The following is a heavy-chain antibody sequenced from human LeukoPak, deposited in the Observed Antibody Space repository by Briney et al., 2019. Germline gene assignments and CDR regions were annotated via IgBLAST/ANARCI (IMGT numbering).Heavy chain of an antibody. V-gene: IGHV4-39*01. Sequence: PSETLSLTCTVSGGSINRSSRYYWGWIRQPPGKGLERIGSIFYSGSTYYNPSLKSRVTISVDTSNNQFPLKLTSVTAADTAVYYCARHVPSAIFFNWFDPWGQGTLVTVSS. D-gene: IGHD3-3*01. J-gene: IGHJ5*02. CDR3: ARHVPSAIFFNWFDP. CDR1: GGSINRSSRYY. CDR2: IFYSGST.